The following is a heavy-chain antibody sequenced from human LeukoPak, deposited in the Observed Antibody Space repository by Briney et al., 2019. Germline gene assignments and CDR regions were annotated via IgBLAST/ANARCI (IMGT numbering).Heavy chain of an antibody. Sequence: GGSLRLSCAASGFTFSSFAMSWVRQAPGKGLEWGSDISKSGSTYYADSVKGRFTISRDNSKNTLYLQMNSLRAEDTAVYYCAKKDSSSWYYIGHFQHWGQGTPITVSS. CDR1: GFTFSSFA. J-gene: IGHJ1*01. CDR2: ISKSGST. D-gene: IGHD6-13*01. V-gene: IGHV3-23*01. CDR3: AKKDSSSWYYIGHFQH.